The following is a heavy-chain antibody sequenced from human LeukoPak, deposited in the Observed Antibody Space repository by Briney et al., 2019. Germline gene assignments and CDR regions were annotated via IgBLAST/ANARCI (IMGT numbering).Heavy chain of an antibody. CDR2: ISSSGSTI. CDR3: ASTPPRSFDAFDI. J-gene: IGHJ3*02. D-gene: IGHD3-10*01. V-gene: IGHV3-11*01. Sequence: RGSLRLSCAASGFTFSDYYMSWIRQAPGKGLEWVSYISSSGSTIYYADSVKGRFTISRDNAKNSLYLQMNSLRAEDTAVYYCASTPPRSFDAFDIWGQGTMVTVSS. CDR1: GFTFSDYY.